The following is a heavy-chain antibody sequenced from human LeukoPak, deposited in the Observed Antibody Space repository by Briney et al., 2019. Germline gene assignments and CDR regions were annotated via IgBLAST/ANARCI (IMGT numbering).Heavy chain of an antibody. CDR2: IIPIFGTA. D-gene: IGHD1-1*01. J-gene: IGHJ4*02. CDR3: ARGELYYFDY. Sequence: SGKVSCKASGGTFSSYAISWVRHAPGQGLEWMGGIIPIFGTANYAQKFQGRVTITADESTSTAYMELSSLRSEDTAVYYCARGELYYFDYWGQGTLVTVSS. V-gene: IGHV1-69*13. CDR1: GGTFSSYA.